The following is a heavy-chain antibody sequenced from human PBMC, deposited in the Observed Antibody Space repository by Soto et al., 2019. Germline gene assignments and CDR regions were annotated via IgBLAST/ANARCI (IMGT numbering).Heavy chain of an antibody. Sequence: ASVKVSCKASGYTFTSYGISWVRQAPGQGLEWMGWISAYNGNTNYAQKLQGRVTMTTDTSTSTAFMELRSLRSDDTAVYYCARDRLLRYSGYEAHYYGMDVWGQGTTVTVSS. CDR1: GYTFTSYG. V-gene: IGHV1-18*04. CDR2: ISAYNGNT. CDR3: ARDRLLRYSGYEAHYYGMDV. D-gene: IGHD5-12*01. J-gene: IGHJ6*02.